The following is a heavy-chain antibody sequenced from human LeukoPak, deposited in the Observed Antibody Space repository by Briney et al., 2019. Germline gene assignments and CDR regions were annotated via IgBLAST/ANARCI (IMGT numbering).Heavy chain of an antibody. CDR2: IYPNNGAT. J-gene: IGHJ4*02. Sequence: ASVKVSCKASGYTFSGTGWYLYWPRQAPGQGLECMGWIYPNNGATAYAQKFQGRVAMTRDTSITTAYMELSRLRPDDTAVYYCARDGPAQMVDFDYWGQGTLVTVSS. CDR1: GYTFSGTGWY. V-gene: IGHV1-2*02. D-gene: IGHD3-10*01. CDR3: ARDGPAQMVDFDY.